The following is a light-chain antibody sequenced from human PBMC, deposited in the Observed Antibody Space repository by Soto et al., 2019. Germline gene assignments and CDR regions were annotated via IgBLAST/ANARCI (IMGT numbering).Light chain of an antibody. CDR1: SSNIGAGYD. Sequence: QSVLTQPPSVSGAPGQRVTISCTGSSSNIGAGYDVHWYQQLPGTAPKLLIYDNNNRPSGVPDRFSGSKSGTSASLAITGLQAEEEADYYCQSYDSSREVFGGGTKLTVL. CDR2: DNN. V-gene: IGLV1-40*01. J-gene: IGLJ2*01. CDR3: QSYDSSREV.